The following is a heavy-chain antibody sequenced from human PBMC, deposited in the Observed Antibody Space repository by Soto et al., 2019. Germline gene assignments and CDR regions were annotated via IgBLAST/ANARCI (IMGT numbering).Heavy chain of an antibody. D-gene: IGHD2-2*01. Sequence: SETLSLTCTVSGASITSSACYWGWIRQPPGKGLEYIGTIYYSGNSYYNPSLKSRVTMSVDTSKNQFSLKLSSVTAADTAIYYCARHHTISAYYYYMDVWGKGTTVTVS. J-gene: IGHJ6*03. CDR3: ARHHTISAYYYYMDV. V-gene: IGHV4-39*01. CDR2: IYYSGNS. CDR1: GASITSSACY.